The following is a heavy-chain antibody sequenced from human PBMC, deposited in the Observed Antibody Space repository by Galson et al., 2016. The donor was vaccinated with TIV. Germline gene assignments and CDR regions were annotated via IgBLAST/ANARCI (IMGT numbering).Heavy chain of an antibody. Sequence: SLRLSCAASGFAVNSNYMSWVRQAPGKGLAWVSLIYSDGHTYYADSVRGRFTISRDNSKSTVYLQMNSLRAEDTAVYYCAKDPGAAARGYYMYVWGQGTTVTVSS. CDR1: GFAVNSNY. D-gene: IGHD6-13*01. J-gene: IGHJ6*03. CDR2: IYSDGHT. CDR3: AKDPGAAARGYYMYV. V-gene: IGHV3-53*05.